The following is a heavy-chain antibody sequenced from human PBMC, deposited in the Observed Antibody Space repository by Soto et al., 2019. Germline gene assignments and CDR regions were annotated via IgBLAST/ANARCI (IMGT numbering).Heavy chain of an antibody. Sequence: QPGGSLRLSCAASGFTFSSYEMNWVRQAPGKGLEWVSYISSSGSTIYYADSVKGRFTISRDNAKNSLYLQMNSLRAEDTAVYYCARDRVCSSTSCYWANSYGMDVWGQGTTVTVSS. V-gene: IGHV3-48*03. D-gene: IGHD2-2*01. CDR3: ARDRVCSSTSCYWANSYGMDV. CDR2: ISSSGSTI. CDR1: GFTFSSYE. J-gene: IGHJ6*02.